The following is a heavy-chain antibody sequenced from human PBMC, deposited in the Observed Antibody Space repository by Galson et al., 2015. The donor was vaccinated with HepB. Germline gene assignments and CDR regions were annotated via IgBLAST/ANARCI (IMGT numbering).Heavy chain of an antibody. Sequence: SLRLSCAASGFTFSDYWMSWVRQAPGKGLEWVANIEKDGSEKYYVDSVKCRFTISRDNAKNSLFLYMDSLRPEDTAVYFCARDREAAGGGDWFDTWGQGTLVTVSS. D-gene: IGHD6-13*01. V-gene: IGHV3-7*01. J-gene: IGHJ5*02. CDR1: GFTFSDYW. CDR3: ARDREAAGGGDWFDT. CDR2: IEKDGSEK.